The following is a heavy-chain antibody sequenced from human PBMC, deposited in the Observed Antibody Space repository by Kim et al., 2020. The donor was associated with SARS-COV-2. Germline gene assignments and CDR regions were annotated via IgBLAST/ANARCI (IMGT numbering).Heavy chain of an antibody. J-gene: IGHJ6*02. CDR3: ATTFIYCSSTSCYEVDYYYGMDV. V-gene: IGHV1-69*13. Sequence: SVKVSCKASGGTFSSYAISWVRQAPGQGLEWMGGIIPIFGTANYAQKFQGRVTITADESTSTAYMELSSLRSEDTAVYYCATTFIYCSSTSCYEVDYYYGMDVWGQGTTVTVSS. CDR2: IIPIFGTA. D-gene: IGHD2-2*01. CDR1: GGTFSSYA.